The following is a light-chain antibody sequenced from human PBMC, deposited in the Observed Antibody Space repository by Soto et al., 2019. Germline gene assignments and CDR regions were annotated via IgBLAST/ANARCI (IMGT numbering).Light chain of an antibody. J-gene: IGKJ5*01. CDR2: GAS. V-gene: IGKV3-20*01. CDR3: QQYAGPPTT. Sequence: EIVLTQSPCTLSLSPGDRVTLSCRASQTVSNKYLAWCKQKPGQAPRVIMYGASRRATGIPDRFSGGGSGTDFTLTISRLEPEDFEVYFCQQYAGPPTTFGQGTRLEIK. CDR1: QTVSNKY.